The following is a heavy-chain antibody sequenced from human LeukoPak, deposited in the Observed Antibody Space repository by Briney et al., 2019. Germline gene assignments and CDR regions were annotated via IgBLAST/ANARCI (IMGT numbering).Heavy chain of an antibody. CDR2: IKADNGNT. D-gene: IGHD1-1*01. V-gene: IGHV1-18*01. CDR3: ARVAPTTEGMGV. CDR1: GYSFITYS. Sequence: ASVKVSCKASGYSFITYSISWVRQAPGQGLEWMGWIKADNGNTDYAQKFQDRVTMTTDTSTTTAYMEVRSLRSEDTAVYYCARVAPTTEGMGVWGQGTTVTVSS. J-gene: IGHJ6*02.